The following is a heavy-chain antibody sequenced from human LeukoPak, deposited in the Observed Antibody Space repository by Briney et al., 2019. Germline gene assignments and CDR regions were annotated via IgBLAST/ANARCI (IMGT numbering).Heavy chain of an antibody. CDR3: ARDRIYYDSSGFADHAFDI. CDR1: GGTFSSYA. V-gene: IGHV1-69*13. Sequence: GASVKVSCKASGGTFSSYAISWVRQAPGQGREWMGGPIPIFGTANYAQKFQGRVTITADESTSTAYMELSSLRSEDTAVYYCARDRIYYDSSGFADHAFDIWGQGTMVTVSS. J-gene: IGHJ3*02. CDR2: PIPIFGTA. D-gene: IGHD3-22*01.